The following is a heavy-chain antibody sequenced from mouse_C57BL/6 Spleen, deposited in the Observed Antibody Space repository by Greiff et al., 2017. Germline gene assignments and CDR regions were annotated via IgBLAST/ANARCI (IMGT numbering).Heavy chain of an antibody. Sequence: EVQLVESGGDLVKPGGSLKLSCAASGFTFSSYGMSWVRQTPDKRLEWVATISSGGSYTYYPDSVKGRFTISRDNAKNTLYLQMSSLKSEDTAMYYCERHDPSRGITPAYYFDYWGQGTTLTVSS. J-gene: IGHJ2*01. CDR2: ISSGGSYT. V-gene: IGHV5-6*01. CDR1: GFTFSSYG. CDR3: ERHDPSRGITPAYYFDY. D-gene: IGHD1-2*01.